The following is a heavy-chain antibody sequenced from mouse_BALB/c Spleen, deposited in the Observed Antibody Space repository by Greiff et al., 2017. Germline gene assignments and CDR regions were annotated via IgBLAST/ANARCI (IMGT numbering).Heavy chain of an antibody. CDR3: ARTPPYGSSYGYAMDY. D-gene: IGHD1-1*01. CDR1: GFSLTSYG. J-gene: IGHJ4*01. CDR2: IWSGGST. V-gene: IGHV2-4-1*01. Sequence: QVQLKESGPGLVQPSQSLSITCTVSGFSLTSYGVHWVRQSPGKGLEWLGVIWSGGSTDYNAAFISRLSISKDNSKSQVFFKMNSLQADDTAIYYCARTPPYGSSYGYAMDYWGQGTSVTVSS.